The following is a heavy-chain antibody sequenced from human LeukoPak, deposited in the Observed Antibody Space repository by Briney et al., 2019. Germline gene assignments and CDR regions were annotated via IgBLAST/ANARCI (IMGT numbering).Heavy chain of an antibody. Sequence: GASVTVSRKASGYTFTCYDINLVRLGPAQGIEWVGWMYPNSGNTGYAQKFQGRVTMTRNTSISTAYMELSSLTSEDTDGYYCASEPDALYYFDYWGQGTLVTVSS. CDR3: ASEPDALYYFDY. CDR2: MYPNSGNT. CDR1: GYTFTCYD. J-gene: IGHJ4*02. D-gene: IGHD2-2*01. V-gene: IGHV1-8*01.